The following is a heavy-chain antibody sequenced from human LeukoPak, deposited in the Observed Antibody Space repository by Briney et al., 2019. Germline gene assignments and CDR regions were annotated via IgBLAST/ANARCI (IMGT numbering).Heavy chain of an antibody. J-gene: IGHJ3*02. D-gene: IGHD3-10*01. V-gene: IGHV3-7*01. CDR2: IKLDVSET. Sequence: PGRSLRLSCAASGFTFSSYAMHWVRQAPGKGLEWVANIKLDVSETFYVDSVRGRFTISRDNTRNSLYLQMNSLRAEDTAVYYCARKGNAFDIWGQGTMVTVSS. CDR1: GFTFSSYA. CDR3: ARKGNAFDI.